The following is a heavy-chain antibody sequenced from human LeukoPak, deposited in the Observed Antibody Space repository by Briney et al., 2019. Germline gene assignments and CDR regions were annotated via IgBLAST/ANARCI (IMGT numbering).Heavy chain of an antibody. D-gene: IGHD3-10*01. CDR2: ISAYNGNT. V-gene: IGHV1-18*01. CDR1: GYTFTSYG. CDR3: ARGGDYYGSGSYLWFDP. J-gene: IGHJ5*02. Sequence: GASVKVSCKASGYTFTSYGISWVRQAPGQGLEWMGWISAYNGNTNYAPKLQGRVTMTTDTSTSTAYMELRSLRSDDTAVYYCARGGDYYGSGSYLWFDPWGQGTLVTVSS.